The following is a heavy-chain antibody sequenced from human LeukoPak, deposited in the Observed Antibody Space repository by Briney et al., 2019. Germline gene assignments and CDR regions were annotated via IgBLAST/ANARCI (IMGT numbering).Heavy chain of an antibody. J-gene: IGHJ4*02. V-gene: IGHV3-74*01. CDR1: GFSLSRYW. D-gene: IGHD4-17*01. CDR3: ATGDGDSRYYFDS. CDR2: INSDGSST. Sequence: PGGSLRLSCTASGFSLSRYWTHWVRQAPGKGLVWVSRINSDGSSTNYADSVKGRFTISRDNAKNTLFLEMNSLRAEDTAVYYCATGDGDSRYYFDSWGQGTQVTVSS.